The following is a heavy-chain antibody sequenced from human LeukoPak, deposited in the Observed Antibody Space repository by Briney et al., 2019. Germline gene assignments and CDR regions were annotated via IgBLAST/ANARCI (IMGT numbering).Heavy chain of an antibody. D-gene: IGHD6-13*01. Sequence: PSETLSLTCAVYGGSFSGYYWSRIRQPPGKGLEWIGEINHSGSTNYNPSLKSRVTISVDTSKNQFSLKLSSVTAADTAVYYCASNPIAAAGSSPFVDYWGQGTLVTVSS. J-gene: IGHJ4*02. CDR1: GGSFSGYY. CDR3: ASNPIAAAGSSPFVDY. V-gene: IGHV4-34*01. CDR2: INHSGST.